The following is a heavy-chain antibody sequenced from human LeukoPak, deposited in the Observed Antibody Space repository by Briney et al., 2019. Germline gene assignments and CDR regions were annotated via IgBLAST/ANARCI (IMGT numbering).Heavy chain of an antibody. J-gene: IGHJ4*02. Sequence: PGGSLRLSCTASGFAFSTYFMHWLRQAPGKGLEYVSSIGADGTDIYYANSVNGRFTISRDNSENTLYLQMGSLRAEDTAKCDCARELPSSGYFDYWGQGTLVTVSS. CDR3: ARELPSSGYFDY. V-gene: IGHV3-64*01. CDR1: GFAFSTYF. D-gene: IGHD3-22*01. CDR2: IGADGTDI.